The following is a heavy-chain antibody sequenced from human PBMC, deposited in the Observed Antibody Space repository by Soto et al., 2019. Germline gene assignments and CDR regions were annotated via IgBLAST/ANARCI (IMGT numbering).Heavy chain of an antibody. CDR1: GFTFSSYA. J-gene: IGHJ4*02. CDR2: ISGTGSTT. D-gene: IGHD4-17*01. CDR3: AKDLKTTVVRAYDY. V-gene: IGHV3-23*01. Sequence: EVQLLESGGGLVQPGGSLRLSCAASGFTFSSYAMTWVRQAPGKGPEWVSVISGTGSTTYYADSVKGRFTISRDNSKNTLYLQMKSRRVEDTAVYYCAKDLKTTVVRAYDYWGQGTLVTVSS.